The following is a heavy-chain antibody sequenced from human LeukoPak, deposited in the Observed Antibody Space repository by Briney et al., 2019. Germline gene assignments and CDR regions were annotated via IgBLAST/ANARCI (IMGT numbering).Heavy chain of an antibody. Sequence: ASVKVSCKASGYTFTTYDITWVRQATGQGLEWMGWMNPNSGDTAYAQKFQGRVAMTRDTSITTAYMELSSLTSEDTAVYYCARGLGDYYDTSDYYSAVPAHWGQGTLVTVSS. CDR2: MNPNSGDT. CDR3: ARGLGDYYDTSDYYSAVPAH. V-gene: IGHV1-8*01. D-gene: IGHD3-22*01. CDR1: GYTFTTYD. J-gene: IGHJ4*02.